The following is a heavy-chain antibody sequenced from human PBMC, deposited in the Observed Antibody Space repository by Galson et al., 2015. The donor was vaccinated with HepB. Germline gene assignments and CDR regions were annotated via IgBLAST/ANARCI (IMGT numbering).Heavy chain of an antibody. J-gene: IGHJ6*03. CDR2: ISYDGSNK. Sequence: SLRLSCAASGFTFSSYGMHWVRQAPGKGLEWVAVISYDGSNKYYADSVKGRFTISRDNSKNTLYLQMNSLKAEDTAVYYCAKDLVRGAAGYYYYMDVWGKGTTVTVSS. CDR3: AKDLVRGAAGYYYYMDV. D-gene: IGHD6-13*01. CDR1: GFTFSSYG. V-gene: IGHV3-30*18.